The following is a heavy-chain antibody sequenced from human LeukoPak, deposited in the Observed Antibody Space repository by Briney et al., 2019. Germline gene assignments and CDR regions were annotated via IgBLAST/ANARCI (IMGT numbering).Heavy chain of an antibody. J-gene: IGHJ4*02. V-gene: IGHV4-59*01. Sequence: PSETLSLTCTVSGGTISSYYWSWIRRPPGKGLEWLGYIYYSGTTSYTPSLKSRVTISVDTSENQFSLRLSSVTAADTAVYYCARGGGWSPYYFDYWGQGALVTVSS. D-gene: IGHD6-19*01. CDR2: IYYSGTT. CDR1: GGTISSYY. CDR3: ARGGGWSPYYFDY.